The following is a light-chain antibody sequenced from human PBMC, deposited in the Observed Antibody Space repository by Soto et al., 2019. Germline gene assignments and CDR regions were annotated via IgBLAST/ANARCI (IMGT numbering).Light chain of an antibody. Sequence: DIQMTQSPSSLSASVGDRVTITCRASQSISSYLNWYQQKPGKAPKLLLYAASSLQSGVPSRFSGSGSGTDFTLTIGSLQPEDFATYYCQQSYSTPPSFGQGTKLEIK. CDR2: AAS. V-gene: IGKV1-39*01. CDR1: QSISSY. J-gene: IGKJ2*01. CDR3: QQSYSTPPS.